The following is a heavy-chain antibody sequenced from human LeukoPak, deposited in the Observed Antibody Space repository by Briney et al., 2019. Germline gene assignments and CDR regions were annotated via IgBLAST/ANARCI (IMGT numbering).Heavy chain of an antibody. CDR2: ISSGGDTT. J-gene: IGHJ4*02. CDR3: ARVPPDDYGDYYYFDY. Sequence: GGSLRLSCAVSGFTFSSNAMSWVRQAPGKGLEWVSAISSGGDTTYYADSVKGRFTISRDNAKNSLYLQMNSLRAEDTALYYCARVPPDDYGDYYYFDYWGQGTLVTVSS. CDR1: GFTFSSNA. V-gene: IGHV3-23*01. D-gene: IGHD4-17*01.